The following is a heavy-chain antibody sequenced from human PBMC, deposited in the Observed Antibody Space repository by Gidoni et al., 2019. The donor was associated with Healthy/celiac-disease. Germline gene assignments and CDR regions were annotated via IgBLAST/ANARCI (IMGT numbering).Heavy chain of an antibody. Sequence: QVRLVESGGVVVQPGRSLMLPCEASGFPFSSYGMHWVRRAQGKGVGWVAVIWYGGSNKYYADSVKGRFTISRDNSKNTLYLQMNSMRAEDTAVYYCAREIKMGEYWFDPWGQGTLVTVSS. CDR1: GFPFSSYG. CDR2: IWYGGSNK. J-gene: IGHJ5*02. V-gene: IGHV3-33*01. CDR3: AREIKMGEYWFDP. D-gene: IGHD3-16*01.